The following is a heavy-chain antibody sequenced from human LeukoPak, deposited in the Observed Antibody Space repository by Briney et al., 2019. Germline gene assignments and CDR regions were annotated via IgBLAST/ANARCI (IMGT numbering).Heavy chain of an antibody. Sequence: GASVKAPCKAAGYTFTSFLIHCVRQAPGQGLGWMGLVNPRDGATTSAPKSQGRLTMTRDTSTNIVYMEMSSLRSDDTAVYYCVRETIGGYFDYWGQGTLVTVSS. D-gene: IGHD3-10*01. CDR3: VRETIGGYFDY. CDR2: VNPRDGAT. CDR1: GYTFTSFL. J-gene: IGHJ4*02. V-gene: IGHV1-46*01.